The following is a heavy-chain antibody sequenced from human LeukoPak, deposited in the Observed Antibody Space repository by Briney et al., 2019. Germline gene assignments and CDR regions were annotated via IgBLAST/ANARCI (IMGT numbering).Heavy chain of an antibody. Sequence: GGSLGLSCAAFGFTFSNAWMSWVRQAPGKGLEWVGRIKSKTDGGTTDYAAPVKGRFTISRDDSKNTLYLQMNGLKTEDTAVYYCTTDWIVRYFDYFDYWGQGTLVTVSS. V-gene: IGHV3-15*01. CDR2: IKSKTDGGTT. CDR1: GFTFSNAW. D-gene: IGHD3-9*01. J-gene: IGHJ4*02. CDR3: TTDWIVRYFDYFDY.